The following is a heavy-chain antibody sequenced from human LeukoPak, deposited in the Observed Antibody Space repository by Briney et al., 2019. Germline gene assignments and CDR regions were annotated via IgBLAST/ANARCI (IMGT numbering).Heavy chain of an antibody. CDR2: ISAYNGNT. J-gene: IGHJ5*02. CDR1: GYTFTSYG. V-gene: IGHV1-18*01. D-gene: IGHD2-8*02. Sequence: ASVKVSCKASGYTFTSYGISWVQQAPGQGLEWMGWISAYNGNTNYAQKLQGRVTMTTDTSTSTAYMELRSLRSDDTAVYYCARAGGPRNYQNWFDPWGQGTLVTVSS. CDR3: ARAGGPRNYQNWFDP.